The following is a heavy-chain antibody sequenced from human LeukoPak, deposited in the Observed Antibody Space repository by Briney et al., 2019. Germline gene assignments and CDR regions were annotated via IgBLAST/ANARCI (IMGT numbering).Heavy chain of an antibody. V-gene: IGHV4-59*08. CDR2: IYYSGST. CDR1: GGSISSYY. Sequence: SETLSLTCTVFGGSISSYYWSWIRQPPGKGLEWIGYIYYSGSTNYNPSLKSRVTISVDTSKNQFSLKLSSVTAADTAVFYCARQNWDPHFDYWGQGTLVTVSS. D-gene: IGHD7-27*01. J-gene: IGHJ4*02. CDR3: ARQNWDPHFDY.